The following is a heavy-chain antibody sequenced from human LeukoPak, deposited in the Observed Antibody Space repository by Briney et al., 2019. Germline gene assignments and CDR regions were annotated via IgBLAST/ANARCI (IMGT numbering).Heavy chain of an antibody. D-gene: IGHD3-22*01. CDR2: ISGSGGST. J-gene: IGHJ4*02. Sequence: GGSLRLSCAASGFTFSSYAMSWVRQAPGKGLEWVSAISGSGGSTYYADSVKGRFTISRDNSKSTLYLQMNSLRAEDTAVYYCARGQRRITMIVVVTPIDYWGQGTLVTVSS. CDR3: ARGQRRITMIVVVTPIDY. V-gene: IGHV3-23*01. CDR1: GFTFSSYA.